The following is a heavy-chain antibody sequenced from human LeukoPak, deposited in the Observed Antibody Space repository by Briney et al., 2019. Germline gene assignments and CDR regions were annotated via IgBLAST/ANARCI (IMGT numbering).Heavy chain of an antibody. CDR3: ARDESRVVAATLYYYYYMDV. Sequence: GGSLRLSCAASGFTFSSYSMNWVRQAPGKGLEWVSSISSSSSYIYYADSVKGRFTISRDNAKNSLYLQMNSLRAEDTAVYYCARDESRVVAATLYYYYYMDVWGEGTTVTVSS. V-gene: IGHV3-21*01. D-gene: IGHD2-15*01. J-gene: IGHJ6*03. CDR1: GFTFSSYS. CDR2: ISSSSSYI.